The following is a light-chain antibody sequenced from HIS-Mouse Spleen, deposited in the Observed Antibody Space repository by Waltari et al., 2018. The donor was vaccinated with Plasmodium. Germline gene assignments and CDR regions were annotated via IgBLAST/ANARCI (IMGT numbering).Light chain of an antibody. CDR2: AAS. CDR3: QQANSFPWT. V-gene: IGKV1-12*01. J-gene: IGKJ1*01. Sequence: DIQMTQSPSSVSASVGDSVTITCRAIQGISSCLAWYQQKPGKAPKLLIYAASSLQSGVPSRFSGSGSGTDFTLTISSLQPEDFATYYCQQANSFPWTFGQGTKVEIK. CDR1: QGISSC.